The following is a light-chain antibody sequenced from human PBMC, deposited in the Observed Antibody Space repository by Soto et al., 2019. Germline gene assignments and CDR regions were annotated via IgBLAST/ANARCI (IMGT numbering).Light chain of an antibody. V-gene: IGKV1-6*01. CDR3: LQHDSYPWT. CDR2: GAS. Sequence: AIQMTQSPSSLSAFVGDSVTITCRASQDIKDEVGWYQQKPGKAPKLLIFGASSLQSGVPSRFRGSGTGTDFTLTLSGLQAADFATYYCLQHDSYPWTFGQGTKVEIK. CDR1: QDIKDE. J-gene: IGKJ1*01.